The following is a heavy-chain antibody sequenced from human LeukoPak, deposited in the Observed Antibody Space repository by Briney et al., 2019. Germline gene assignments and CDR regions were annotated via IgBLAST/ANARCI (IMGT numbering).Heavy chain of an antibody. CDR2: ISSSSSTI. V-gene: IGHV3-48*01. Sequence: PGGSLRLSCAASGFTFSSYSMNWVRQAPGKGLEWVSYISSSSSTIYYADSVKGRFTISRYNAKNSLYLQMNSLIAEDTAVDYCAELGITMIGGVWGKGTTVTISS. CDR3: AELGITMIGGV. D-gene: IGHD3-10*02. J-gene: IGHJ6*04. CDR1: GFTFSSYS.